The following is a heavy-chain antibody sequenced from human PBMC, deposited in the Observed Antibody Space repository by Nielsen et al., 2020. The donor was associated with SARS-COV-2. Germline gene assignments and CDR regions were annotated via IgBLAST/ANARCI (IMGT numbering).Heavy chain of an antibody. J-gene: IGHJ6*02. D-gene: IGHD3-3*02. CDR1: GFTFSSYA. CDR3: AKISSFHGMDV. V-gene: IGHV3-23*01. Sequence: GESLKISCAASGFTFSSYAMSWVRQAPGKGLEWVSAISGSGGSTYYADSVKGRFTISRDNSKNTLYLQMNSLRAEDTAVYYCAKISSFHGMDVWGQGTTVTVSS. CDR2: ISGSGGST.